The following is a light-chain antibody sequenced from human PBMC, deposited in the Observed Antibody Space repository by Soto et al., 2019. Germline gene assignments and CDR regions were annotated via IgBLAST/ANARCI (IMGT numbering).Light chain of an antibody. CDR2: DAS. Sequence: EIVLTQSPATLSLSPGERATLSCRASQSVSSYLAWYQQKPGQAPRLLIYDASNRATGIPARFSGSGSGTDFTLTISSLEPEDFAVYYCQQSSNWPPAYTFGQGTKLEIK. CDR1: QSVSSY. CDR3: QQSSNWPPAYT. J-gene: IGKJ2*01. V-gene: IGKV3-11*01.